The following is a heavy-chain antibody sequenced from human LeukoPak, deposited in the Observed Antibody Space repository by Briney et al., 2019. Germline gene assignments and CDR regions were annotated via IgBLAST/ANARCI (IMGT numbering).Heavy chain of an antibody. CDR3: AKPISGGLAVTADWFHP. Sequence: GGSLRLSCTASGFAFSVYAMSCLRHPPGKRLECVSTIIAKSGTTSYAASVRGSFTISRDNSKNTLYLQLNTLRADDTATYYCAKPISGGLAVTADWFHPWGQGTLVVVSS. CDR2: IIAKSGTT. V-gene: IGHV3-23*01. CDR1: GFAFSVYA. D-gene: IGHD6-19*01. J-gene: IGHJ5*01.